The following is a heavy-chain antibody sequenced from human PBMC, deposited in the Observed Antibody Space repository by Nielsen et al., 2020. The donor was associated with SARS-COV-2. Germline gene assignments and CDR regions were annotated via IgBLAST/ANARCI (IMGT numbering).Heavy chain of an antibody. CDR2: TYYRSKWYN. J-gene: IGHJ6*02. CDR1: GDSASSNSAA. CDR3: ARERYCSGGSCYYYYYYGMDV. V-gene: IGHV6-1*01. D-gene: IGHD2-15*01. Sequence: SQTLSLTCAISGDSASSNSAAWNWIRQSPSRGLEWLGRTYYRSKWYNDYAVSVKSRITINPDTSKNQFSLQLNSVTPEDTAVYYCARERYCSGGSCYYYYYYGMDVWGQGTTVTVSS.